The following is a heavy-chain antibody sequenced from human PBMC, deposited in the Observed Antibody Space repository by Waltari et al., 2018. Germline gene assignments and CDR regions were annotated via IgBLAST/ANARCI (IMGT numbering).Heavy chain of an antibody. CDR1: GFTFRMFA. V-gene: IGHV3-23*01. CDR3: AKVGSSSPAYDY. D-gene: IGHD6-6*01. J-gene: IGHJ4*02. CDR2: ITNGGGGA. Sequence: EVQLLESGGGLVQPGGSLRLSCAASGFTFRMFAMGWVRQAPGEGLEWVSSITNGGGGASYADFVKCRFTISRDNSKHTLSLQMNSLSADDTAVYYCAKVGSSSPAYDYWGQGTQVTVSS.